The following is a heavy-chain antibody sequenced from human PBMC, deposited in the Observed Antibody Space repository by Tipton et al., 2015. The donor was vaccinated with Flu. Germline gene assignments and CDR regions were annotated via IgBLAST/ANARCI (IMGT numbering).Heavy chain of an antibody. J-gene: IGHJ4*02. CDR3: AIDDFGSSWYGY. Sequence: LRLSCTVSGYSISSGYYWGWIRQTPGKGLEWIGNIYYSGSTFYNPSLKSRVTISLDKSTNQFSLRLSSVTAADTAIYYCAIDDFGSSWYGYWGQGSLVTVSS. CDR1: GYSISSGYY. V-gene: IGHV4-38-2*02. D-gene: IGHD6-13*01. CDR2: IYYSGST.